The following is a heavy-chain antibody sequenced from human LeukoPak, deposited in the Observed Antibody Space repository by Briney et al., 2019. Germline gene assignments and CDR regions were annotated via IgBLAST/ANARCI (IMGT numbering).Heavy chain of an antibody. CDR2: IYYSGST. D-gene: IGHD3-22*01. Sequence: SETLSLTCSVSGGSISSSNHYWAWIRQPPGKGLEWIGSIYYSGSTYYSPSVKSRVTVSVDTSKNQFSLKMTSVTAADTAVYFCAPGSPSTGYYYYWGQGTLVTVSS. CDR3: APGSPSTGYYYY. V-gene: IGHV4-39*01. J-gene: IGHJ4*02. CDR1: GGSISSSNHY.